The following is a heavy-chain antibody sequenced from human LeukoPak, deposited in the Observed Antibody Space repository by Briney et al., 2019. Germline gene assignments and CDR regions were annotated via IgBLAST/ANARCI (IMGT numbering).Heavy chain of an antibody. J-gene: IGHJ4*02. CDR2: IYYSGST. CDR1: GGSISSGGYY. Sequence: TSQTLSLTCTVSGGSISSGGYYWSWIRQHPGKGLEWIGYIYYSGSTYYNPSLKSRVTISVDTSKNQFSLKLSSVTAADTAVYYCARDVAVAGTFAGFDYWGQGTLVTVSS. V-gene: IGHV4-31*03. CDR3: ARDVAVAGTFAGFDY. D-gene: IGHD6-19*01.